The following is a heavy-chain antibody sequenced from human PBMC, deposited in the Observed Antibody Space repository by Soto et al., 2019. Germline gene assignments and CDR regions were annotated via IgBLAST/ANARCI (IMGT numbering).Heavy chain of an antibody. CDR2: VWSDGTNK. CDR3: ARALTVTDYFDH. CDR1: GFPFRSYA. Sequence: QVQLAESGGGVVQPGRSLRLSCAASGFPFRSYAMHWVRQAPGKGLEWVAPVWSDGTNKYYVDSVKGRFTIARDNSKNTLYLEMNSLRVEDTAVYYCARALTVTDYFDHWGQGALVTVSS. V-gene: IGHV3-33*01. J-gene: IGHJ4*02. D-gene: IGHD4-17*01.